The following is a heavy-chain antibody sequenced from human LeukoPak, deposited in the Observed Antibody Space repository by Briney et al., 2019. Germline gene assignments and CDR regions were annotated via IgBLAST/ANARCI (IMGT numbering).Heavy chain of an antibody. CDR2: IGGSSSSI. CDR3: ARENPTEAFEY. J-gene: IGHJ4*02. CDR1: GFTFSSYS. Sequence: PGGSLRLSCAASGFTFSSYSMNWVRQSPGKGQEWVSSIGGSSSSIYYADSVKGRFTISRDNAKNSLYLQMNSLRAEDTAVYYCARENPTEAFEYWGQGTLITVSS. D-gene: IGHD1-1*01. V-gene: IGHV3-21*01.